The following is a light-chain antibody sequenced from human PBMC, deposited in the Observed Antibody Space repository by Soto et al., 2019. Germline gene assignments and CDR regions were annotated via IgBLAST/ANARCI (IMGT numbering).Light chain of an antibody. CDR3: QQRTNWRIT. CDR2: GAS. J-gene: IGKJ5*01. V-gene: IGKV3-11*01. Sequence: EILVKQSPSTLSLSPVEIANLSFMASQSVSSNLAWYQQRPGQAPRLLIYGASTRATGIPARFSGSGSGTDFTLTISSLEPEDFAVYYCQQRTNWRITFGQGTRLETK. CDR1: QSVSSN.